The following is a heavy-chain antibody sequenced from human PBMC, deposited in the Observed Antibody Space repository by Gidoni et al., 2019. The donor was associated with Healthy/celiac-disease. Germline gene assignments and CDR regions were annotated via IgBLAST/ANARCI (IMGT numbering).Heavy chain of an antibody. J-gene: IGHJ4*02. CDR3: ARISYKEGWLLVFDY. CDR2: IFSNDEN. Sequence: QVTLKESGPVLVKPTETLTLTCTVSGFSLSNARMGVSWIRQPPGKALEWLAHIFSNDENSYSTSLKSRLTISKDTSKSQVVLTMTNMDPVDTATYYCARISYKEGWLLVFDYWGQGTLVTVSS. CDR1: GFSLSNARMG. D-gene: IGHD2-21*01. V-gene: IGHV2-26*01.